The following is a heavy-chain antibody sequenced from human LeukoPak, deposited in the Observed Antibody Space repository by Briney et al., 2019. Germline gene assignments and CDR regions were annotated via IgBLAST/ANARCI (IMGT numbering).Heavy chain of an antibody. Sequence: SETLSLTCTVSGGSISNYYWNWIRQPPGEGLEWIGNIFHGVTTFYNPSLMNRVAISVDTSKNQFSLKLTSVTAADTAVYYCARDATIAAPLMSWGQGTLVIVSS. V-gene: IGHV4-59*12. CDR1: GGSISNYY. J-gene: IGHJ4*02. D-gene: IGHD6-13*01. CDR3: ARDATIAAPLMS. CDR2: IFHGVTT.